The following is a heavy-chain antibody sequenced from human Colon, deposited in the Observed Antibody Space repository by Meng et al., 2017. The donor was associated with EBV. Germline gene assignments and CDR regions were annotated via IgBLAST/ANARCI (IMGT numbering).Heavy chain of an antibody. J-gene: IGHJ5*02. V-gene: IGHV4-34*01. CDR2: IHHSGTI. CDR1: VEYLSGYY. Sequence: QGELWRGGEGLWVPAETLPRTCGGYVEYLSGYYWSWIRQTTGKGLEWIGEIHHSGTINYNPSLRSRVTISVDRSNNQFSLRLSSVTAADTAVYYCARGGGVIKGLVTWFDPWGQGTLVTVSS. D-gene: IGHD2-8*01. CDR3: ARGGGVIKGLVTWFDP.